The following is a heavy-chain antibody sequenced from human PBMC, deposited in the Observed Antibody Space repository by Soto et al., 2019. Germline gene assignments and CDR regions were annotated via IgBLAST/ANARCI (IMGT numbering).Heavy chain of an antibody. CDR2: ISHDESYK. Sequence: QVQLVESGGGVVQPGRSLRFSCAASGFTFSNYAMHWVRQAPGKGLEWVAVISHDESYKYYTDSVKGRFTISRDNSKNTLYLQMNSLRAEDTAVYYCAKGGDGYEKDAFDNWGQGTMVTVSS. J-gene: IGHJ3*02. D-gene: IGHD5-12*01. V-gene: IGHV3-30*18. CDR1: GFTFSNYA. CDR3: AKGGDGYEKDAFDN.